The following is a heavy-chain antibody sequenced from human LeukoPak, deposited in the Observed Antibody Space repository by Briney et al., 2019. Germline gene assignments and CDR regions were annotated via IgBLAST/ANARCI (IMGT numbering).Heavy chain of an antibody. J-gene: IGHJ4*02. D-gene: IGHD2-2*01. CDR2: ISGSGGST. CDR1: GFTFSSYV. CDR3: AKDSRALICDFDY. Sequence: GGSLRPSCAAPGFTFSSYVMSWVRQAPGEGLEWVSAISGSGGSTYYADSVKGRITISRDTSKTTLYLLMNSLRAEDTAVYYCAKDSRALICDFDYWGQGTLVTVSS. V-gene: IGHV3-23*01.